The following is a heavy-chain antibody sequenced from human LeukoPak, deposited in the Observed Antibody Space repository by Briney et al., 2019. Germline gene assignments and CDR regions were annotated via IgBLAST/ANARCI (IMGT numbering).Heavy chain of an antibody. CDR1: GFTFSSYS. J-gene: IGHJ4*02. Sequence: GGSLRLSCAASGFTFSSYSMNWVRQAPGKGLEWVSSISSSSSYIYYADSVKGRFTISRDNAKNSLYLQMNSLRAEGTAVFYCARAYAGYSSGCSLYWGQGTLVTVSS. CDR3: ARAYAGYSSGCSLY. CDR2: ISSSSSYI. V-gene: IGHV3-21*01. D-gene: IGHD6-19*01.